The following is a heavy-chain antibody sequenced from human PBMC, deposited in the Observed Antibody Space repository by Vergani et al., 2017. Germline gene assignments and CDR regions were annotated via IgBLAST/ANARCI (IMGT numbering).Heavy chain of an antibody. V-gene: IGHV4-38-2*02. D-gene: IGHD1-26*01. CDR1: GYSISRGYD. CDR2: VFHSGSA. CDR3: ARQVWVSQGVGAFET. Sequence: QVQLQESGPGLVKPSETLSLTCSVSGYSISRGYDWGWIRQPPGKGREWIATVFHSGSAYYTPSLRRRVTISVETSKNQFSLRLTTLTAADTAVYYCARQVWVSQGVGAFETWCRGRMVIVSS. J-gene: IGHJ3*02.